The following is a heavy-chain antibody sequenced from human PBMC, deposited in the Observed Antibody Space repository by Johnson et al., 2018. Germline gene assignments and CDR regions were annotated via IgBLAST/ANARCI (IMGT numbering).Heavy chain of an antibody. CDR2: ISYDGSNK. J-gene: IGHJ3*02. Sequence: QVRLVQAGGGVVQPGRSLGLSCAASGFTFSSYAMHWVRQAPGKGLEWVAVISYDGSNKYYADSVKGRFTISRDNSKNTLSLKMNSLRAEDRAVCYCAREGSDITMVRGAADAFDIWGQGTMVTVSS. D-gene: IGHD3-10*01. V-gene: IGHV3-30-3*01. CDR3: AREGSDITMVRGAADAFDI. CDR1: GFTFSSYA.